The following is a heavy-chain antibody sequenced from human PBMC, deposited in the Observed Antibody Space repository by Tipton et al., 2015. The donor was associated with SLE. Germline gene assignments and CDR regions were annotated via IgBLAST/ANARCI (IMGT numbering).Heavy chain of an antibody. CDR2: IYHSGIT. CDR1: GGSVSGSGYY. D-gene: IGHD3-3*02. V-gene: IGHV4-61*08. Sequence: LRLSCTVSGGSVSGSGYYWAWIRQPPGKRLEWIAYIYHSGITNYNPSLQSRVTISVDRSKNQFSLKLTSVTAADTAVYYCARGPPFMEWERNWFDPWGQGTQVTVSS. CDR3: ARGPPFMEWERNWFDP. J-gene: IGHJ5*02.